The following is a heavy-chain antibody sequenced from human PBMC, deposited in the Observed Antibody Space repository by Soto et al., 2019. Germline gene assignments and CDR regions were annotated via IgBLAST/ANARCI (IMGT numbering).Heavy chain of an antibody. D-gene: IGHD3-3*01. CDR3: ARGNQLRFLVF. Sequence: SETLSLTCTVSGGSISSSSYYWGWIRQPPGKGLEWIGEINHSGSTYYNPSLKSRVTISVDTSKNQFSLKLSSVTAADTAVYYCARGNQLRFLVFWGQGTMVTVSS. CDR2: INHSGST. J-gene: IGHJ3*01. CDR1: GGSISSSSYY. V-gene: IGHV4-39*01.